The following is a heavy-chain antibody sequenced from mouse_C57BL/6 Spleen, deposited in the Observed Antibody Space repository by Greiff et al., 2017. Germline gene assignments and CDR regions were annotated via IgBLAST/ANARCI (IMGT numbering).Heavy chain of an antibody. Sequence: QVQLQQSGAELARPGASVKMSCKASGYTFTSYTMHWVKQRPGQGLEWIGYINPSSGYTKYNQKFKDKATLTADKSSSTAYMQLSSLTSEDSAVYYCARWQYDGSSYPAWFAYWGQGTLVTVSA. J-gene: IGHJ3*01. CDR3: ARWQYDGSSYPAWFAY. V-gene: IGHV1-4*01. CDR1: GYTFTSYT. D-gene: IGHD1-1*01. CDR2: INPSSGYT.